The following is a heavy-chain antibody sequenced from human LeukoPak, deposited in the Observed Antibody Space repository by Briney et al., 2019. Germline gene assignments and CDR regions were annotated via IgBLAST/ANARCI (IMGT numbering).Heavy chain of an antibody. CDR3: ARDSGYSYGYPLLRRVMFDP. CDR2: VNPNSGDT. Sequence: GASVKVSCKASGYTFTGYYLHWVRQAPGQGLEWMGCVNPNSGDTNYAQKFQGKVTMTRDMSASTVYMELSSLRSEDTAVYYCARDSGYSYGYPLLRRVMFDPWSQGTLVTVSS. V-gene: IGHV1-2*02. CDR1: GYTFTGYY. J-gene: IGHJ5*02. D-gene: IGHD5-18*01.